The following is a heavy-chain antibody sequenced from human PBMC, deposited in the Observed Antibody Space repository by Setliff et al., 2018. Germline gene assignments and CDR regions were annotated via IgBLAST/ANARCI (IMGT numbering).Heavy chain of an antibody. Sequence: GGSLRLSCAASGFTFISYAMHWVRQAPGKGLEYVSAISSNGVRLSYADSVKGRFTISRDISKNTLYLQMDCLRHEDTAVYYCARVAEYDTIDIWGQGTMVTVSS. CDR2: ISSNGVRL. V-gene: IGHV3-64*02. CDR3: ARVAEYDTIDI. J-gene: IGHJ3*02. CDR1: GFTFISYA. D-gene: IGHD3-16*01.